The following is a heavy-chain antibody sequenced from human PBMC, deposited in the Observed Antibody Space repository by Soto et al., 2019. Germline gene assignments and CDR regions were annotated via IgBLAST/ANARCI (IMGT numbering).Heavy chain of an antibody. CDR3: AKGFYFMVV. J-gene: IGHJ6*02. CDR2: ISGSGGNT. D-gene: IGHD2-15*01. V-gene: IGHV3-23*01. Sequence: XGSLQLSFAASGFTFITSAIAWVRQAPGKGLEWVSGISGSGGNTYYADSVKGRFTISRDASQNTLFLEMSTLRAEDTATYYCAKGFYFMVVWGQGTTVTVSS. CDR1: GFTFITSA.